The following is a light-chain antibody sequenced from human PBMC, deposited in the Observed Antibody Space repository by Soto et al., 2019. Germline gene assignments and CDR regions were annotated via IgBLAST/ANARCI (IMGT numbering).Light chain of an antibody. V-gene: IGKV1-12*01. Sequence: DIQMTQSPSSVSASVGDTVTITCRASQSISSWLAWYQQKPGKAPKLLIYAASTLQSGVPSRFSGSGFGTDFTLTITSLQPEDFANYYCQQANSFPQTFGQGTKVDIK. J-gene: IGKJ1*01. CDR3: QQANSFPQT. CDR1: QSISSW. CDR2: AAS.